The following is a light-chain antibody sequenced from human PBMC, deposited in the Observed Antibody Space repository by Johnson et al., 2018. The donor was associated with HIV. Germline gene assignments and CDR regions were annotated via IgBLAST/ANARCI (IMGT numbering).Light chain of an antibody. V-gene: IGLV1-51*02. CDR3: GTWDSSLSAGV. J-gene: IGLJ1*01. CDR2: ENN. CDR1: SSNIGNNY. Sequence: QSVLTQPPSVSAAPGQKVTISCSGSSSNIGNNYVSWYQQLPGTAPKLLIYENNKRPSGIPDRFSGSKSGTSATLDITGLQTGDEADYYCGTWDSSLSAGVFGTGTEVTVL.